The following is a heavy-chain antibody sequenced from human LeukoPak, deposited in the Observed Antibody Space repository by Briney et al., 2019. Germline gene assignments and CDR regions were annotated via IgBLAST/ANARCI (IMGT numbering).Heavy chain of an antibody. CDR3: GRRQTPTGWYYYYYMDL. CDR1: GGSISSYY. J-gene: IGHJ6*03. Sequence: SETLSLTCTVSGGSISSYYWSWIRQPPGKGLEWIGYIYYSGSTNYNPSLKSRVTISVDTSKNQFSLKLSSVTAADTAVYYCGRRQTPTGWYYYYYMDLWGKGTTVTVSS. CDR2: IYYSGST. D-gene: IGHD2-15*01. V-gene: IGHV4-59*01.